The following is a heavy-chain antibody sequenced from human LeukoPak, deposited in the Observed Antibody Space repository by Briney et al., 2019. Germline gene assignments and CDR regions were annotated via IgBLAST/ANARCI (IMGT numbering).Heavy chain of an antibody. V-gene: IGHV4-34*01. Sequence: SETLSLTCTVSGGSISSYYWSWIRQPPGKGLEWIGEINHSGSTNYNPSLKSRVTISVDTSKNQFSLKLSSVTAADTAVYYCARVVYVWGSYRPVFFDYWGQGTLVTVSS. J-gene: IGHJ4*02. CDR1: GGSISSYY. D-gene: IGHD3-16*02. CDR2: INHSGST. CDR3: ARVVYVWGSYRPVFFDY.